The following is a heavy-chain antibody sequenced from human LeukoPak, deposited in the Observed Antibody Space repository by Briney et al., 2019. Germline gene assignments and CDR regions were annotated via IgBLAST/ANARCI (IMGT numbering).Heavy chain of an antibody. J-gene: IGHJ4*02. D-gene: IGHD3-10*01. CDR3: ARDSQVLLWFGDHRLGYFDY. V-gene: IGHV3-7*01. CDR1: GFTFSSYW. Sequence: QSGGSLRLSCAASGFTFSSYWMSWVRQAPGKGLEWVANIKQDGSEKYYVDSVKGRFTISRDNAKNSLYLQMNSLRAEDTAVYYCARDSQVLLWFGDHRLGYFDYWGQGTLVTVSS. CDR2: IKQDGSEK.